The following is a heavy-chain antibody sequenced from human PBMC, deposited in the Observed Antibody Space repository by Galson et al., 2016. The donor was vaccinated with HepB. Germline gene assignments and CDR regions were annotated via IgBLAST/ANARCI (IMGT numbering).Heavy chain of an antibody. Sequence: SVKVSCKASGYTFTGYYMHWVRQTPGQGLEWMGWINPNSGGTNYAQKFQGWVTMTRDTSISTAYMELSRLKSDDTAVYSCARDAWSGSYSGIDYWGQGTLVTVSS. CDR1: GYTFTGYY. V-gene: IGHV1-2*04. CDR2: INPNSGGT. D-gene: IGHD1-26*01. J-gene: IGHJ4*02. CDR3: ARDAWSGSYSGIDY.